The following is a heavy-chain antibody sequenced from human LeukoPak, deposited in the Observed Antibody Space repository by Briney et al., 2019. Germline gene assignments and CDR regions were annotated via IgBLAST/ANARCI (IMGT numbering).Heavy chain of an antibody. D-gene: IGHD1-26*01. J-gene: IGHJ4*02. CDR1: GFTFSSYA. CDR3: AREAATESCDY. CDR2: ISYDGSNK. Sequence: GGSLRLSCAASGFTFSSYAMHWVRQAPGKGLEWVAVISYDGSNKYYADSVKGRFTISRDNSKNTLYLNKNSLRAEDTRVYYCAREAATESCDYCGQATLVTVSS. V-gene: IGHV3-30-3*01.